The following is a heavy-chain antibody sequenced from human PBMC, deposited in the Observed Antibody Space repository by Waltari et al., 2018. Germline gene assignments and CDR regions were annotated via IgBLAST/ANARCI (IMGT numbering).Heavy chain of an antibody. CDR3: ARDSLATGYWYFDQ. CDR1: GFIFSNYW. CDR2: IKQDGSET. D-gene: IGHD6-25*01. J-gene: IGHJ2*01. Sequence: EVQLVESGGGLVQPGGSLKLSCAASGFIFSNYWMSWVRQAPGKGRGWVASIKQDGSETYFVDSLKGRFTISRDNTENSMYLQMDSLRAEDTAHYYCARDSLATGYWYFDQWGRGTLVTVSS. V-gene: IGHV3-7*01.